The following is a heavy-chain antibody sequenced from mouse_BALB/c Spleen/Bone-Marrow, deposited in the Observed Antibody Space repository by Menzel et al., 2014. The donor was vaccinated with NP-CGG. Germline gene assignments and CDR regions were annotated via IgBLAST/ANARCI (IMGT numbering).Heavy chain of an antibody. J-gene: IGHJ3*01. CDR2: IDPANYNT. CDR3: ARNSMAY. Sequence: EVKLMESGAELVKPGASVKLSCTASGFNIKDTYMHWVKQRPERGLEWIGRIDPANYNTKYDPKFQGKATITADTSSNTAYLQLSSLTSEDTAVYYCARNSMAYWGQGTLVTVSA. CDR1: GFNIKDTY. V-gene: IGHV14-3*02.